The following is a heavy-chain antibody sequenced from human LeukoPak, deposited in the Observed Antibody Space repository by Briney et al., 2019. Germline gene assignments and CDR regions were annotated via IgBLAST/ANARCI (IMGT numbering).Heavy chain of an antibody. CDR2: IYSGGST. J-gene: IGHJ4*02. Sequence: GGSLRLSCAASGFTVSSTYMSWVRQAPGKGLEWVSVIYSGGSTYYADSVKGRFTISRDNSKNTLYLQMNSLRAEDTAVYYCAREYTGYFDYWGQGTLVTVSS. CDR1: GFTVSSTY. V-gene: IGHV3-66*02. CDR3: AREYTGYFDY. D-gene: IGHD6-6*01.